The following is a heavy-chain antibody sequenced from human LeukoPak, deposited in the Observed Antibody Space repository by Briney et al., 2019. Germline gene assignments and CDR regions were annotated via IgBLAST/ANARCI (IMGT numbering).Heavy chain of an antibody. D-gene: IGHD3-10*02. J-gene: IGHJ2*01. CDR3: ATVSGPRFGRYFDL. V-gene: IGHV1-24*01. CDR2: FDPEDGET. CDR1: GYTLTALS. Sequence: ASVMVSCKVSGYTLTALSMHWVRQAPGKGLEWMGGFDPEDGETIYAQKFQGRVTMTEDTSTDTAYMELNSLRSEDTAVYYCATVSGPRFGRYFDLWGRGTLVTVSS.